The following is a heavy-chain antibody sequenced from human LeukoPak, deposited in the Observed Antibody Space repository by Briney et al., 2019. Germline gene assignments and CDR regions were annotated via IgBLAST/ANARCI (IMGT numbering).Heavy chain of an antibody. CDR3: AKRGVVIRVILVGFHKEAYYFDS. Sequence: GGSLRHSCAVSGITLSNYGMSWVRQAPGKGLEWVAGISDSAGKTNYADSVKGRFTISRDSPKNTLYLQMNSLRAEDTAVYFCAKRGVVIRVILVGFHKEAYYFDSWGQGALVTVSS. CDR1: GITLSNYG. V-gene: IGHV3-23*01. CDR2: ISDSAGKT. J-gene: IGHJ4*02. D-gene: IGHD3-22*01.